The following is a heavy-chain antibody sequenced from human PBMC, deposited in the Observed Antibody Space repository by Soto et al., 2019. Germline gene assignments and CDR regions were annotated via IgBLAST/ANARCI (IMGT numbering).Heavy chain of an antibody. CDR3: ARENQGITIFGVLTEKEEDY. Sequence: ASVKVSCKXSGYTFTSYYMPWVRQAPGQGLEWMGIINPSGGSTSYAQKFQGRVTMTRDTSTSTVYMELSSLRSEDTAVYYCARENQGITIFGVLTEKEEDYWGQGTLVTVSS. CDR2: INPSGGST. J-gene: IGHJ4*02. V-gene: IGHV1-46*01. CDR1: GYTFTSYY. D-gene: IGHD3-3*01.